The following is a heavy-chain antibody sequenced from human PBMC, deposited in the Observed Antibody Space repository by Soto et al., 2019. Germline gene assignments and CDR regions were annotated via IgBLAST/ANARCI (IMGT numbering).Heavy chain of an antibody. J-gene: IGHJ6*02. Sequence: SVKVSCKASGLTFSDSVVQWVRQARGQRPEWIGRIVVGSGNTNLTQKFQQRVTITRDMATSTAYMELSGLRSEDTAVYYCAADVTRYCSGGSCWYFYYGMDVWGQGTTVTVSS. CDR3: AADVTRYCSGGSCWYFYYGMDV. CDR1: GLTFSDSV. CDR2: IVVGSGNT. D-gene: IGHD2-15*01. V-gene: IGHV1-58*01.